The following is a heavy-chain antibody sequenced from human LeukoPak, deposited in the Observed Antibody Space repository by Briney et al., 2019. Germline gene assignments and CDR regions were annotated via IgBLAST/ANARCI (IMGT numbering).Heavy chain of an antibody. Sequence: GGSLRLSCAASGFTFSSYAMSWVRQAPRKGLEWVSAISGSGGSTYYAHSVKGRFTISRDNSKNTLYLQMNSMRAEDTAVYYCSRAWIQLPNWFDPWGQGTLVTVSS. V-gene: IGHV3-23*01. CDR3: SRAWIQLPNWFDP. CDR2: ISGSGGST. J-gene: IGHJ5*02. CDR1: GFTFSSYA. D-gene: IGHD5-18*01.